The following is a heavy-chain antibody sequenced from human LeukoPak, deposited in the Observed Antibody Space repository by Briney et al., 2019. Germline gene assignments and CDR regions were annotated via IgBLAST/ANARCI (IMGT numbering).Heavy chain of an antibody. Sequence: ASVKVSCKASGYTFTGYYMHWVRQAPGQGLKWMGWINPNSGGTNYAQKFQGRVTMTRDTSISTAYMELSRLRSDDTAVYYCARGKDTAMVTPIGYWGQGTLVTVSS. CDR2: INPNSGGT. CDR1: GYTFTGYY. J-gene: IGHJ4*02. V-gene: IGHV1-2*02. D-gene: IGHD5-18*01. CDR3: ARGKDTAMVTPIGY.